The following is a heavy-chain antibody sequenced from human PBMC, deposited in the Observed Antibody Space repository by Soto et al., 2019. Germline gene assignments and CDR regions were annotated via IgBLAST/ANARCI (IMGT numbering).Heavy chain of an antibody. CDR2: IDPSDSHT. J-gene: IGHJ6*02. CDR3: ARVGWSYYLPRVGMDV. Sequence: PGESLKISFKGSGDSFSSYLINWVRQMPVKGLEWMGRIDPSDSHTDYSPSFQGHVTISADKSINTAYLQWSSLRASDTAIYYCARVGWSYYLPRVGMDVVVRGTTVAV. D-gene: IGHD1-26*01. V-gene: IGHV5-10-1*01. CDR1: GDSFSSYL.